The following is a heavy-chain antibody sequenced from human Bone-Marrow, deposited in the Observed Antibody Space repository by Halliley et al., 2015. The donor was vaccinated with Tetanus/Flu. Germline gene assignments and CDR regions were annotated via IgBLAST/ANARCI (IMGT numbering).Heavy chain of an antibody. V-gene: IGHV3-7*03. CDR2: IKQDGSEK. D-gene: IGHD3-3*01. Sequence: SLRLSCAASGFTLSNYWMHWVRQAPGKGLEWVGNIKQDGSEKFHVDSVRGRFIISRDNAKNSLYLQMNSLRAEDTAVYYCARERGDFWSGDDAFGIWGQGTMVTVSS. CDR3: ARERGDFWSGDDAFGI. J-gene: IGHJ3*02. CDR1: GFTLSNYW.